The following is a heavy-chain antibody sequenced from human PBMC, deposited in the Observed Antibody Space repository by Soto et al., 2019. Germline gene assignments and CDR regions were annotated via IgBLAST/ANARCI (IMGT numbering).Heavy chain of an antibody. CDR3: ASDPPHCSGGSCYSVRYFDY. CDR2: IIPICGTA. CDR1: GGTFSSYA. D-gene: IGHD2-15*01. Sequence: QVQLVQSGAEVKKPGSSVKVSCKASGGTFSSYAISWVRQAPGQGLEWMGGIIPICGTANYAQKFQGRVTITADESTSTAYMELSSLRSEDTAVYYCASDPPHCSGGSCYSVRYFDYWGQGTLVTVSS. J-gene: IGHJ4*02. V-gene: IGHV1-69*01.